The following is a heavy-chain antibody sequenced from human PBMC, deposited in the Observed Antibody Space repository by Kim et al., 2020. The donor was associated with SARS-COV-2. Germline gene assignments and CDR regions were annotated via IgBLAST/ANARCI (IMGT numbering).Heavy chain of an antibody. D-gene: IGHD2-2*01. V-gene: IGHV3-49*03. Sequence: GGSLRLSCTASGFTFGDYAMSWFRQAPGKGLEWVGFIRSKAYGGTTEYAASVKGRFTISRDDSKSIAYLQMNSLKTEDTAVYYCTRDRKYQLLYVVLYYYYGMDVWGQGTTVTVSS. CDR3: TRDRKYQLLYVVLYYYYGMDV. CDR2: IRSKAYGGTT. CDR1: GFTFGDYA. J-gene: IGHJ6*02.